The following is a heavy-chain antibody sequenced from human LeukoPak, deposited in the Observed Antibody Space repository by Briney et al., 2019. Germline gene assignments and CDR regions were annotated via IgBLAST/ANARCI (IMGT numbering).Heavy chain of an antibody. V-gene: IGHV3-48*03. CDR3: GRGAEGGDFAY. CDR2: ISSRGSSI. Sequence: PGGSLRLSCAASGFTFSTYEMDWVRQAPGKELEWVSYISSRGSSIYYADSVKGRFTISRDNAKNSLYLQMSSLRVEDTAVYYCGRGAEGGDFAYGARETWVTVPS. CDR1: GFTFSTYE. D-gene: IGHD3-16*01. J-gene: IGHJ4*02.